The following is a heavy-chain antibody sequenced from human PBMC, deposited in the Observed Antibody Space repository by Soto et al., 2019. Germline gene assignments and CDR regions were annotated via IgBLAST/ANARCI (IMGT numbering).Heavy chain of an antibody. D-gene: IGHD3-22*01. CDR3: ARDKAPTNYYNSSAYYRFDY. V-gene: IGHV3-11*06. Sequence: TGGSLRLSCAASGFTFSDYHMSWIRQAPGKGLEWISYSSGGGSYTNYADSVKGRFTISRDNAKDSLYLKMNSLRVEDLAVYFCARDKAPTNYYNSSAYYRFDYWGQGTPVTISS. J-gene: IGHJ4*02. CDR1: GFTFSDYH. CDR2: SSGGGSYT.